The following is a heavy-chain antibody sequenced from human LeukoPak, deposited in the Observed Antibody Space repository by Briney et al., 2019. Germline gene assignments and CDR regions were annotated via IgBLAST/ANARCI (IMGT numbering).Heavy chain of an antibody. D-gene: IGHD5-24*01. J-gene: IGHJ4*02. V-gene: IGHV4-39*01. Sequence: SETLSLTCPVSGGSISSSSYYWGWIRQPPGKGLEWIGSIYYSGSTYYNPSLKSRVTISVDTSKNQFSLKLSSVTAADTAVYYCARSRDGYNLDYFDYWGQGTLVTVSS. CDR1: GGSISSSSYY. CDR3: ARSRDGYNLDYFDY. CDR2: IYYSGST.